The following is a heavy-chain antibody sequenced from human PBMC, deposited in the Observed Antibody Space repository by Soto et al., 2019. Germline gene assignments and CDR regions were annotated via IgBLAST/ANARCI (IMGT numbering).Heavy chain of an antibody. D-gene: IGHD1-26*01. CDR2: ISSNGGST. V-gene: IGHV3-64D*08. J-gene: IGHJ4*02. CDR3: VKHWSEWELLDPNFDY. CDR1: GFTFSSYA. Sequence: GGSLRLSCSASGFTFSSYAMHWVRQAPGKGLEYVSAISSNGGSTYYADSVKGRFTISRDNSKNTLYLQMSSLRAEDTAVYYCVKHWSEWELLDPNFDYWGQGTLVTVSS.